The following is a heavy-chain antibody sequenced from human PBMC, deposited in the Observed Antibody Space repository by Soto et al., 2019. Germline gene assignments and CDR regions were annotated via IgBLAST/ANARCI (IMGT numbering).Heavy chain of an antibody. V-gene: IGHV5-51*01. CDR1: GYSFTNYW. CDR2: IYPGDSDT. Sequence: HGASLKISCKGSGYSFTNYWIGWVRQMPGKGLEWMGIIYPGDSDTRYSPSFEGQVSISADKSISTAYLQWSSLKASDTAMYYCARMTYVGTILVGLDQCAQGTLVTVSS. CDR3: ARMTYVGTILVGLDQ. J-gene: IGHJ4*02. D-gene: IGHD5-12*01.